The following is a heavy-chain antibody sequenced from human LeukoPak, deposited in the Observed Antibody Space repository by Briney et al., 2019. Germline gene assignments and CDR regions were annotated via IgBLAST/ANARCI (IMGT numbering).Heavy chain of an antibody. CDR3: ARDHTREGIAAAGEAFDI. Sequence: GGSLRLSCAASGFTVSSNYMSWVRQAPGKGLVWVSVIYSGGSTYYADSVKGRFTISRDNSKNTLYLQMNSLRAEDTAVYYCARDHTREGIAAAGEAFDIWGQGTMVTVSS. V-gene: IGHV3-66*01. CDR1: GFTVSSNY. D-gene: IGHD6-13*01. CDR2: IYSGGST. J-gene: IGHJ3*02.